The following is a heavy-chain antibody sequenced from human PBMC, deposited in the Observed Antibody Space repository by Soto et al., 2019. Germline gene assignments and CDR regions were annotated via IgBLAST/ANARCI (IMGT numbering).Heavy chain of an antibody. CDR1: GYTFTSYD. CDR2: INPSGGST. Sequence: GASVKVSCKASGYTFTSYDINWVRQATGQGLEWMGIINPSGGSTSYAQKFQGRVTMTRDTSTSTVYMELSSLRSEDTAVYYCALDPLAAAGTSGMDVWGQGTTVTVSS. D-gene: IGHD6-13*01. V-gene: IGHV1-46*01. CDR3: ALDPLAAAGTSGMDV. J-gene: IGHJ6*02.